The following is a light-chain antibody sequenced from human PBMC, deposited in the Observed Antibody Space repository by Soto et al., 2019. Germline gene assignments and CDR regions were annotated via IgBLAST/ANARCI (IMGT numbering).Light chain of an antibody. J-gene: IGKJ1*01. Sequence: DVLMTHSPSSLSSSVGDRATLTVRAGQSISIYLNWYQQKPGRQPKRLIFSAACLQGGVPSGFSGSGSGTEFTLTISSLQAEDVVADYCHQSYSTPLTFGQGTKVDIK. CDR3: HQSYSTPLT. CDR2: SAA. CDR1: QSISIY. V-gene: IGKV1-39*01.